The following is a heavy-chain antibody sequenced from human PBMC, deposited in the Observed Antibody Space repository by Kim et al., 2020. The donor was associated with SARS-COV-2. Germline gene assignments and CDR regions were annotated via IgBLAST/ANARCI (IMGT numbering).Heavy chain of an antibody. CDR3: ARHVRTGYYGVDY. CDR2: IFYSGTT. Sequence: SETLSLTCTVSGDTVSTTSYYWGWIRQPPGRGLELIGSIFYSGTTYYNPSLKSRITISVDTSKNQSSLKLTSVTAADTAVYYCARHVRTGYYGVDYWGQGTLVTVSS. D-gene: IGHD3-9*01. CDR1: GDTVSTTSYY. J-gene: IGHJ4*02. V-gene: IGHV4-39*01.